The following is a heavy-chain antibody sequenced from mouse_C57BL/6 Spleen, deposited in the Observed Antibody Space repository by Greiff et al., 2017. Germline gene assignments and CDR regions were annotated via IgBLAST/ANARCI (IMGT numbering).Heavy chain of an antibody. V-gene: IGHV1-9*01. J-gene: IGHJ3*01. CDR2: LLPGSGST. CDR3: ARGAYNSNEGWFAY. D-gene: IGHD2-5*01. CDR1: GYTFTGYW. Sequence: VQVVESGAELMKPGASVKLSCKATGYTFTGYWIAWVKQRPGHGLVWIGELLPGSGSTNYNEKFKGKATFTADTSSNTAYMKLSSLTTEDTAIYYCARGAYNSNEGWFAYWGQGTLVTVSA.